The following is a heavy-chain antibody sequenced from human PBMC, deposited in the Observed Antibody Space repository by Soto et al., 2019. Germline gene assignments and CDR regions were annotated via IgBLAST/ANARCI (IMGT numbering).Heavy chain of an antibody. Sequence: ESGGGVVQPGRSLRLSCAASGFTFSSYGMHWVRQAPGKGLEWVAVIWYDGSNKYYADSVKGRFTISRDNSKNTLYLQMNSLRAEDTAVYYCARAHVVGATTYYYYYGMDVWGQGTTVTVSS. D-gene: IGHD1-26*01. CDR1: GFTFSSYG. CDR2: IWYDGSNK. J-gene: IGHJ6*02. CDR3: ARAHVVGATTYYYYYGMDV. V-gene: IGHV3-33*01.